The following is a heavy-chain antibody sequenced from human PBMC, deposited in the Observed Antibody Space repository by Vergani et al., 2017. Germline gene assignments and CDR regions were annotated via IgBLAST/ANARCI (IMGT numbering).Heavy chain of an antibody. CDR2: IYSGGST. Sequence: EVQLVESGGGLIQPGGSLRLSCAASGFTVSSNYMSWVRRAPGKGLEWVSVIYSGGSTYYADSVKGRFTISRDNSKITLYLQMNSLRAEDTAVYYCASSSWTDAFDIWGQGTMVTVSS. CDR3: ASSSWTDAFDI. D-gene: IGHD6-13*01. V-gene: IGHV3-53*01. CDR1: GFTVSSNY. J-gene: IGHJ3*02.